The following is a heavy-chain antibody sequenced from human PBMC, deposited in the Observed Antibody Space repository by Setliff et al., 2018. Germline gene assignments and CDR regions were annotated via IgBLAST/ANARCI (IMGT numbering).Heavy chain of an antibody. V-gene: IGHV4-59*08. D-gene: IGHD3-10*01. Sequence: PSETLSLTCSVSGGSISTYHWSWIRQPPEKGLEWIAYIHYSGSTNQNPSLKSRVTMSVDTSNNQLSLKLTSVSAADTAVYYCARAYYYASGNSHNYYMDVWGKGTAVTVSS. CDR1: GGSISTYH. J-gene: IGHJ6*03. CDR3: ARAYYYASGNSHNYYMDV. CDR2: IHYSGST.